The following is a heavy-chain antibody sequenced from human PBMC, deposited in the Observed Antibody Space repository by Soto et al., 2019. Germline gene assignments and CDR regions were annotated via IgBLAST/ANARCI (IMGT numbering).Heavy chain of an antibody. CDR3: AHRCVGGSCYSSAFDI. D-gene: IGHD2-15*01. V-gene: IGHV2-5*02. CDR2: IYWDDDK. CDR1: GFSLSTSGVG. Sequence: QITLKESGPTLVKPTQTLTLTCTFSGFSLSTSGVGVGWIRQPPGKALEWLALIYWDDDKRYSPSLKSRLTITXXTXKIXVVLTMTNMDPVDTATYYCAHRCVGGSCYSSAFDIWGRGTMVTVSS. J-gene: IGHJ3*02.